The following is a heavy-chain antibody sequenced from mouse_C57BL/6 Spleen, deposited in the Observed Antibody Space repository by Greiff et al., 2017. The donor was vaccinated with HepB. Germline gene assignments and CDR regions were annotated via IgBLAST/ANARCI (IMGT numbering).Heavy chain of an antibody. CDR3: ARDSYYSNYFDY. V-gene: IGHV5-17*01. D-gene: IGHD2-5*01. CDR1: GFTFSDYG. CDR2: ISSGSSTI. Sequence: DVMLVESGGGLVKPGGSLKLSCAASGFTFSDYGMHWVRQAPEKGLEWVAYISSGSSTIYYADTVKGRFTISRDNAKNTLFLQMTSLRSEDTAMYYCARDSYYSNYFDYWGQGTTLTVSS. J-gene: IGHJ2*01.